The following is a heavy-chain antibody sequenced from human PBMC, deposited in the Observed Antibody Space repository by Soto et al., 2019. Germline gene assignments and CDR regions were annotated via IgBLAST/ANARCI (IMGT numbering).Heavy chain of an antibody. CDR3: ARHPGSGWYRGSDY. J-gene: IGHJ4*02. D-gene: IGHD6-19*01. V-gene: IGHV4-59*08. CDR2: IYDSGST. Sequence: SETLSLTCTVSGGSISGYYWSWIRQPPGKGLEWIGYIYDSGSTNYNPSLKSRVTISVDTSKNQFSLKLSSVTAADTAVYYCARHPGSGWYRGSDYWGQGTLVTVSS. CDR1: GGSISGYY.